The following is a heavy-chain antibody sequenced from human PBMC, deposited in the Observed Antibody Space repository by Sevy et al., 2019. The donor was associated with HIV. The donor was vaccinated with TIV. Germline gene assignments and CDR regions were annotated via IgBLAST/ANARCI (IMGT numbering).Heavy chain of an antibody. Sequence: GGSLRLSCAASGFTFSSYSMNWVHQAPGKALEWVSSIGSSSSYIYYADSVKGRFTISRDNAKNSLYLQMNSLRAEDTAVYYCATDLLDFKYYDILNGYYFSFIMDYWGQGTLVTVSS. CDR1: GFTFSSYS. J-gene: IGHJ4*02. V-gene: IGHV3-21*01. D-gene: IGHD3-9*01. CDR3: ATDLLDFKYYDILNGYYFSFIMDY. CDR2: IGSSSSYI.